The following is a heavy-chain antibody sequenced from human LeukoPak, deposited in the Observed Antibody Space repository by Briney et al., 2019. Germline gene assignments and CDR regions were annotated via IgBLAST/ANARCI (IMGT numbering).Heavy chain of an antibody. CDR3: ARRQHYYYYMDV. CDR1: GGSFNGYY. D-gene: IGHD2-2*01. Sequence: SETLSLTCAVYGGSFNGYYWSWLRHPPGKRLEWLGEINHSGSTNYNPSLKSRVTISVDTSKKQFSLKLSSVTAADTAVYYFARRQHYYYYMDVWGKGTTVTVSS. V-gene: IGHV4-34*01. CDR2: INHSGST. J-gene: IGHJ6*03.